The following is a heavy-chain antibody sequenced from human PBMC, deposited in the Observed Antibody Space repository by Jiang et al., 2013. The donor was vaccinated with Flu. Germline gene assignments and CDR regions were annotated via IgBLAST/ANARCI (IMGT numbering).Heavy chain of an antibody. D-gene: IGHD6-13*01. CDR3: TTDSVVIGPGYSSSWYYFDY. J-gene: IGHJ4*02. Sequence: GGTTDYAAPVKGRFTISRDDSKNTLYLQMNSLKTEDTAVYYCTTDSVVIGPGYSSSWYYFDYWGQGTLVTVSS. V-gene: IGHV3-15*01. CDR2: GGTT.